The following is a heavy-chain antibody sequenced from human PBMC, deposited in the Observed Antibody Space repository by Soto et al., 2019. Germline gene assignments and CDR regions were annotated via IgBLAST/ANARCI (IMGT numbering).Heavy chain of an antibody. D-gene: IGHD6-19*01. CDR3: AKDRGGLVSAGDY. J-gene: IGHJ4*02. V-gene: IGHV3-30*18. CDR1: GFTFSSYG. Sequence: QVQLVESGGGVVQPGRSLRLSCAASGFTFSSYGMHWVRQAPGKGLEWVAVISYDGSNKYYADSVKGRFTISRDKSKNTLYLQMNSLRAEDTAVYYCAKDRGGLVSAGDYWGQGTLVTVSS. CDR2: ISYDGSNK.